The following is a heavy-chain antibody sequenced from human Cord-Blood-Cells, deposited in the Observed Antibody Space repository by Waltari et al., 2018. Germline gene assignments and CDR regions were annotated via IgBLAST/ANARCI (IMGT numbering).Heavy chain of an antibody. CDR3: AGRSGYYIEGDYFDY. Sequence: QVQLQESGPGLVKPSQTLSLTCTVSGGSISSGDYYWSWIRTPPGKGLEWIGYIYYSGSTYYNPSLKSRVTISVDTSKNQFSLKLNSVTAADTAVYYCAGRSGYYIEGDYFDYWGQGTLVTVSS. D-gene: IGHD3-3*01. CDR2: IYYSGST. J-gene: IGHJ4*02. CDR1: GGSISSGDYY. V-gene: IGHV4-30-4*01.